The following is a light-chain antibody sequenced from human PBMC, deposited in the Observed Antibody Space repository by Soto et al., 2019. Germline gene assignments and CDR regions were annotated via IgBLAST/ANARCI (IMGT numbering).Light chain of an antibody. Sequence: IVMTQSPATLSVSPGERATLSCRASQSVSSNLAWYQQKPGQAPRLLIYGASNRATGIPARFSGSGSGTEFTLTISSLQSEDFAVYYCQQYNNWPPLIAFGQGTRLEIK. CDR3: QQYNNWPPLIA. CDR1: QSVSSN. CDR2: GAS. V-gene: IGKV3-15*01. J-gene: IGKJ5*01.